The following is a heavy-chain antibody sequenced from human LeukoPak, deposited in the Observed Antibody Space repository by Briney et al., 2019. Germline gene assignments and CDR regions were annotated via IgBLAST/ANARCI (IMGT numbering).Heavy chain of an antibody. D-gene: IGHD3-22*01. CDR1: GFNFSDFG. CDR3: AKVGAYYDSSGYYYFDY. J-gene: IGHJ4*02. V-gene: IGHV3-23*01. Sequence: GGSLRLSCAAAGFNFSDFGMTWVRQAPGKGLEWVSSISSSSSYIYYADSVKGRFTISRDNSKNTLYLQMSSLRAEDTAVYYCAKVGAYYDSSGYYYFDYWGQGTLVTVSS. CDR2: ISSSSSYI.